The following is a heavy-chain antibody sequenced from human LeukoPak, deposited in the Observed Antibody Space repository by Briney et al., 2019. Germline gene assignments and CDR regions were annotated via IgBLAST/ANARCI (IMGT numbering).Heavy chain of an antibody. V-gene: IGHV1-69*13. D-gene: IGHD5-18*01. CDR1: GGTFSSYA. J-gene: IGHJ4*02. Sequence: GASVKVSCKASGGTFSSYAISWVRQAPGQGLEWMGEIIPIFGTTNYAQKFQGRVTITADESTSTAYMELSSLRSEDTAVYYCARSRSVDTAMAAPDYWGQGTLVTVSS. CDR3: ARSRSVDTAMAAPDY. CDR2: IIPIFGTT.